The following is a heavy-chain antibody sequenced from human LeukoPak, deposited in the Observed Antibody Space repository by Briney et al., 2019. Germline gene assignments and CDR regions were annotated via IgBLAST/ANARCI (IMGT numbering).Heavy chain of an antibody. CDR2: IYSGGSI. J-gene: IGHJ4*02. CDR1: GFTVSSNY. Sequence: GGSLRLSCAVSGFTVSSNYMTWVRQAPGKELEWVSVIYSGGSIYYADSVKGRFTTSRDISKNTVDLQLNSLRAEDTAVYYCASGKETSMAQGYWGQGTLVTVSS. CDR3: ASGKETSMAQGY. V-gene: IGHV3-53*01. D-gene: IGHD3-10*01.